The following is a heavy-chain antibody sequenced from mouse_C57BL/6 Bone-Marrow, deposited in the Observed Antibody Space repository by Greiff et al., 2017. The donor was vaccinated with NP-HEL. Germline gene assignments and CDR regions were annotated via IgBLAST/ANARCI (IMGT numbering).Heavy chain of an antibody. V-gene: IGHV1-59*01. Sequence: QVQLQQPGAELVRPGTSVKLSCKASGYTFTSYWMHWVKQRPGQGLEWIGVIDPSDSYTNYNQKFKGKATLPVDTSSSTAYMQLSSLTSEDSAVYYCARSGDSNYWYFDVWGTGTTVTVSS. D-gene: IGHD2-5*01. CDR1: GYTFTSYW. J-gene: IGHJ1*03. CDR3: ARSGDSNYWYFDV. CDR2: IDPSDSYT.